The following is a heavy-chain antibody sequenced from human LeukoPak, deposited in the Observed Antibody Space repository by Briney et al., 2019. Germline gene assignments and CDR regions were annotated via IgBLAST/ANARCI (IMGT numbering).Heavy chain of an antibody. CDR1: GFIFSKYW. CDR3: ASHTVAAPAYYFDY. J-gene: IGHJ4*02. CDR2: IKRDGSVI. V-gene: IGHV3-7*01. D-gene: IGHD6-25*01. Sequence: PGGSLRLSCAASGFIFSKYWMTWVRQAPGKGLEWVANIKRDGSVIHYVDSVKGRFTISRDNAKNSLYLQMDSLRAEDTAVYYCASHTVAAPAYYFDYWGQGTLVTVSS.